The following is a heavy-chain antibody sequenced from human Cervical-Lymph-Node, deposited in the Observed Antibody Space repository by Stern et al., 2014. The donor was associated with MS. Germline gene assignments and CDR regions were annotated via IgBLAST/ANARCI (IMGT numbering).Heavy chain of an antibody. CDR1: GYTFSSYS. J-gene: IGHJ6*02. CDR3: ARGGGYYYGMDV. CDR2: INAGNGHT. D-gene: IGHD2-15*01. Sequence: QVQLVQSGAEVRKPGVSVKVSCKASGYTFSSYSIQFLRQAPGQRLEWMGWINAGNGHTKYSQQFQGRVSITRDTSASTAYMDLSSLRYEDTAVYYCARGGGYYYGMDVWGQGTTVTVSS. V-gene: IGHV1-3*01.